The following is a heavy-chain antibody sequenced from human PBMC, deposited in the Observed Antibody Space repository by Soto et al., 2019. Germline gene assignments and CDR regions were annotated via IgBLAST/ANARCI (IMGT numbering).Heavy chain of an antibody. CDR3: ARDRVLRFLEWFDPSYYGMDV. D-gene: IGHD3-3*01. V-gene: IGHV1-18*04. CDR2: ISAYNGNT. CDR1: GYTFTSYG. J-gene: IGHJ6*02. Sequence: QVQLVQSGAEVKKPGASVKVSCKASGYTFTSYGISWVRQAPGQGLEWMGWISAYNGNTNYAQKLQGRVTMTTDTSTSTAYMELRSLRSDDTAVYYCARDRVLRFLEWFDPSYYGMDVWGQGTTVTVSS.